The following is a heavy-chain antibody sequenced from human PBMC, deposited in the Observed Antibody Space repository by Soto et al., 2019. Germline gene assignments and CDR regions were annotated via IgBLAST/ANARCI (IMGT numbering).Heavy chain of an antibody. D-gene: IGHD3-22*01. J-gene: IGHJ4*02. V-gene: IGHV3-33*01. CDR2: IWYDGSNK. CDR3: ARGSGYYPRD. Sequence: QVQLMESGGGVVQPGRSLRLSCAASGFTFSSYGMYWVRQAPGKGLEWVAVIWYDGSNKYYADSVKGRFTISRDNSKNTLYLQMNILRAEDTAVYYCARGSGYYPRDWGQGTLVTVSS. CDR1: GFTFSSYG.